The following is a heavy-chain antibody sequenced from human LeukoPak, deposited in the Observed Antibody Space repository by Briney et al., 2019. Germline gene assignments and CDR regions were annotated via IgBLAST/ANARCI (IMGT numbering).Heavy chain of an antibody. V-gene: IGHV3-23*01. CDR2: ISGSGGST. CDR1: GFTFSSYG. Sequence: GGSLRLSCAASGFTFSSYGMSWVRQAPGKGLEWVSAISGSGGSTYYADSVKGRFTISRDNSKNTLYLQMNSLRAEDTAVYYCAKDKFRYGSGSYPFDYWGQGTLVTVSS. J-gene: IGHJ4*02. CDR3: AKDKFRYGSGSYPFDY. D-gene: IGHD3-10*01.